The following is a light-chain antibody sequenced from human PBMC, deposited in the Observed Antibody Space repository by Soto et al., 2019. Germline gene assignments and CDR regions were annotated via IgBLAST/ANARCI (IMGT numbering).Light chain of an antibody. Sequence: QSALSQPASVSGSPGRSITISCTGTSGDVGGYNYVSWYQQHPGKAPKLMIYEVSNRPSGVSNRFSGSKSGNTASLTISGLQTEDEADYYCSSYTGSGTVVFGGGTKVTVL. CDR2: EVS. CDR3: SSYTGSGTVV. CDR1: SGDVGGYNY. V-gene: IGLV2-14*01. J-gene: IGLJ3*02.